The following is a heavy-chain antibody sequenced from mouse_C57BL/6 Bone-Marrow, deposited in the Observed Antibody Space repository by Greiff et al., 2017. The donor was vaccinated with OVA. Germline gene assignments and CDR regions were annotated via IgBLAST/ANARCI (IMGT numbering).Heavy chain of an antibody. D-gene: IGHD1-1*01. CDR1: GFTFSDYG. V-gene: IGHV5-17*01. J-gene: IGHJ1*03. Sequence: EVQVVESGGGLVKPGGSLKLSCAASGFTFSDYGMHWVRQAPEKGLEWVAYISSGSSTIYYADTVKGRFTISRANAKNTLFLQMTILRSEDTAMYYCARPTTVVARNWYFDVWGTGTTVTVSS. CDR3: ARPTTVVARNWYFDV. CDR2: ISSGSSTI.